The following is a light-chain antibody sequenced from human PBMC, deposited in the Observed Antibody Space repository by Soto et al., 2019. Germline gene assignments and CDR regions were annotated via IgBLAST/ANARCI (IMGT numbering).Light chain of an antibody. V-gene: IGLV2-14*01. J-gene: IGLJ3*02. CDR2: DVS. CDR1: SSDVGNYNY. Sequence: QSALTQPASVSGSPGQSITISCTGTSSDVGNYNYVSWYQQHPGKAPILIVFDVSNRPSGVSNRFSGSKSGNTASLTISGLQAEDEADYYCSSFTSGDTWVFGGGTKLTVL. CDR3: SSFTSGDTWV.